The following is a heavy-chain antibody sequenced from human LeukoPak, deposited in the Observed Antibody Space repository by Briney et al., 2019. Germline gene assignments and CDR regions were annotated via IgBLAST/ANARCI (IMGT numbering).Heavy chain of an antibody. V-gene: IGHV4-59*01. D-gene: IGHD5-24*01. Sequence: SETLSLTCTVSGGSISSYYWSWIRQPPGKGLEWIGYIYYSGSTNYNPSLKSRVTISVDTSKNQFSLKLSSVTAADTAVYYCARVRPNAMATTVGAFDIWGQGTMVTVSS. J-gene: IGHJ3*02. CDR2: IYYSGST. CDR1: GGSISSYY. CDR3: ARVRPNAMATTVGAFDI.